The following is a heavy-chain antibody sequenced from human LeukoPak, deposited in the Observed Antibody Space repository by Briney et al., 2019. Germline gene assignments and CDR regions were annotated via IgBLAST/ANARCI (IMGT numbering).Heavy chain of an antibody. CDR2: IYYSGST. Sequence: SETLSLTCTVSGGSISSYYWSWIRQPPGKGLEWIGYIYYSGSTNYNPSLKSRVTISVDTSKIQFSLKLSSVTAADTAVYYCAEQYYGDKNPYYYYGMDVWGQGTTVTVSS. CDR1: GGSISSYY. J-gene: IGHJ6*02. CDR3: AEQYYGDKNPYYYYGMDV. V-gene: IGHV4-59*08. D-gene: IGHD4-23*01.